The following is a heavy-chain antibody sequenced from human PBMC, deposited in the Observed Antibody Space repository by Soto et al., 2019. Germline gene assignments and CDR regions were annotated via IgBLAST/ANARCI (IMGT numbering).Heavy chain of an antibody. CDR1: GGSISSGGYY. J-gene: IGHJ4*02. Sequence: QVQLQESGPGLVKPSQTLSLTCTVSGGSISSGGYYWSWIRQHPGKGLEWIGYIYYSGSTYYNPSLKSRVTISVDTSKNQFYLKLSSVTAADTAVYYCARVLRGDTAIDAYFDYWGQGTLVTVSS. V-gene: IGHV4-31*03. CDR3: ARVLRGDTAIDAYFDY. CDR2: IYYSGST. D-gene: IGHD5-18*01.